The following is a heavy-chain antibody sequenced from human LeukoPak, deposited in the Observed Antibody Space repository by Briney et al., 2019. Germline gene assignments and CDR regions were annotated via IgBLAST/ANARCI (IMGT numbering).Heavy chain of an antibody. CDR1: GYNFVNNW. J-gene: IGHJ5*02. D-gene: IGHD2-15*01. CDR3: VRSPACSSGTCYPNWFDP. Sequence: GESLKISCKGSGYNFVNNWIGWVRQMPGKGLEWMAIIYPAGSNTKYSPSFQGQVTISADQSINTAFLQWSSLKASDTAMYYCVRSPACSSGTCYPNWFDPWGQGTLVIVSS. V-gene: IGHV5-51*01. CDR2: IYPAGSNT.